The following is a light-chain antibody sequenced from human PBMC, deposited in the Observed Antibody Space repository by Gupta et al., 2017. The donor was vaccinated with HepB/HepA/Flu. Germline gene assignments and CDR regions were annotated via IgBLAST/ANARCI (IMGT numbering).Light chain of an antibody. CDR2: EVS. V-gene: IGLV2-14*01. CDR3: SSFKYTTTRVV. CDR1: SSDFGDFNH. Sequence: HSALTQPASVSSFPGQSITISCTGTSSDFGDFNHVSWYQQHPGKAPKLLIAEVSNRPSMIPNRFSGSKSGKTASLTINGLQTEDEADYYCSSFKYTTTRVVFGGGTKLTVL. J-gene: IGLJ2*01.